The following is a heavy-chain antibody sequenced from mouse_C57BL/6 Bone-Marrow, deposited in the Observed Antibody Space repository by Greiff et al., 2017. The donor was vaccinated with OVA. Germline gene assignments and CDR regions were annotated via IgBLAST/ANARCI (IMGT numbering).Heavy chain of an antibody. CDR2: INPSTGGT. CDR1: GYSFTGYY. D-gene: IGHD1-1*01. V-gene: IGHV1-42*01. J-gene: IGHJ4*01. Sequence: EVQLQQSGPELVKPGASVKISCKASGYSFTGYYMNWVKQSPEKSLEWIGEINPSTGGTTYNQKFKAKATLTVDKSSSTAYMQLKSLTSEDSAVYYCARFSTRGYYYAMDYWGQGTSVTVSS. CDR3: ARFSTRGYYYAMDY.